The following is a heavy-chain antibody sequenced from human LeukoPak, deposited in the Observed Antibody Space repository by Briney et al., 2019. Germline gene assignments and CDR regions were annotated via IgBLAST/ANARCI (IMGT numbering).Heavy chain of an antibody. Sequence: SSETLSLTCAVSDDSFSSHYWTWIRQPPGKGLEWIGYISYIGSTNYNPSLKSRATISIDTSKNQFSLKLTSVTAADTAVYYCARDLITVTKRIDIWGQGTMVSVYS. CDR1: DDSFSSHY. J-gene: IGHJ3*02. V-gene: IGHV4-59*11. D-gene: IGHD4-17*01. CDR2: ISYIGST. CDR3: ARDLITVTKRIDI.